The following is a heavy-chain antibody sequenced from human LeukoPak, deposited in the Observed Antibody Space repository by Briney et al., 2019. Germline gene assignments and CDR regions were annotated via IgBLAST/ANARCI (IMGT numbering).Heavy chain of an antibody. V-gene: IGHV5-51*01. Sequence: GESLKISCKGSGYSFTNYWIGWVRQMPGKGLEWMGIVHPGDSDTRYSPSFQGQVTISPDKSISTAYLQWSSLKASDTAMYYCALNPRGYCSGGRCYIGYWGQGTLVTVSS. CDR2: VHPGDSDT. J-gene: IGHJ4*02. CDR3: ALNPRGYCSGGRCYIGY. D-gene: IGHD2-15*01. CDR1: GYSFTNYW.